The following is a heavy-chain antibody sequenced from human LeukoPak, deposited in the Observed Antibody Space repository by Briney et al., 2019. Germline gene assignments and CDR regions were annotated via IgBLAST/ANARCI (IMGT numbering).Heavy chain of an antibody. J-gene: IGHJ4*02. Sequence: SETLSLTCAVYGGSFSGYYWSWIRQPPGKGLEWIGEINHSGSTNYNPSLKSRVTISVDTSKNQFSLKLSSVTAADTAVYYCVRDQPGGAVAVDYWGQGTLVTVYS. CDR3: VRDQPGGAVAVDY. CDR1: GGSFSGYY. D-gene: IGHD6-19*01. CDR2: INHSGST. V-gene: IGHV4-34*01.